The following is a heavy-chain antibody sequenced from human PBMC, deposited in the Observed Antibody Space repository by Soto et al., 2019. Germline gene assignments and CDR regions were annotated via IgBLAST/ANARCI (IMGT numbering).Heavy chain of an antibody. CDR1: GGTFYTYT. V-gene: IGHV1-69*15. D-gene: IGHD5-18*01. J-gene: IGHJ4*02. CDR2: ITPIYPTT. CDR3: ARIPRYSFPTSDDLDS. Sequence: QVQLVQSGAEVRKPGSSVQVSCKASGGTFYTYTFSWVRQAPGQGLEWMGSITPIYPTTNYAEKFQGRLTVTAAGSTNTAYMELNSLTSDDTAVYYCARIPRYSFPTSDDLDSWGQGTLVTGSS.